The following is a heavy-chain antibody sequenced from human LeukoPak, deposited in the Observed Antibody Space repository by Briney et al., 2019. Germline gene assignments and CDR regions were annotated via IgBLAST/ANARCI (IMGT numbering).Heavy chain of an antibody. CDR3: ARTVNGLESAGCDN. CDR2: LSASGGIT. D-gene: IGHD2-8*01. Sequence: GGSLRLSCAASGFAFSSYAMSWVRQAPGKGLEWVSGLSASGGITYYADSVRGRFTISRDNSKNTLYLQMNSLRAEDTAVFYCARTVNGLESAGCDNWGQGTLVTVSS. CDR1: GFAFSSYA. V-gene: IGHV3-23*01. J-gene: IGHJ4*02.